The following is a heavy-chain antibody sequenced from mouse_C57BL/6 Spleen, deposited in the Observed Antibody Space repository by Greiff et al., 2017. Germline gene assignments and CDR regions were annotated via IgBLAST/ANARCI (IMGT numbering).Heavy chain of an antibody. V-gene: IGHV5-4*01. D-gene: IGHD2-14*01. CDR2: ISDGCSYT. J-gene: IGHJ2*01. CDR1: GFTFSSYA. CDR3: AREEYDDAGFDY. Sequence: EVQRVESGGGLVKPGGSLKLSCAASGFTFSSYALSWVRQTPEKRLEWVATISDGCSYTYYPDNVKGRFTISRDNAKNNLYLQMSHLKSEDTAMNYWAREEYDDAGFDYWGQGTTLTVSS.